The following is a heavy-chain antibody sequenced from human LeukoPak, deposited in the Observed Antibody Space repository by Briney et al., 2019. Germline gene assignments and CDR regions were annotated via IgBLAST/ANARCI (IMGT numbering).Heavy chain of an antibody. D-gene: IGHD3-3*01. J-gene: IGHJ4*02. CDR3: ARLSTGGAIFGVVIV. CDR1: GYSISSGYY. V-gene: IGHV4-38-2*02. Sequence: PSETLSLTCTVSGYSISSGYYWGWIRQPPGKGLEWIGSIYHSGSTYYNPSLKSRVTISVDTSKNQFSLKLSSVTAADMAVYYCARLSTGGAIFGVVIVWGQGTLVTVSS. CDR2: IYHSGST.